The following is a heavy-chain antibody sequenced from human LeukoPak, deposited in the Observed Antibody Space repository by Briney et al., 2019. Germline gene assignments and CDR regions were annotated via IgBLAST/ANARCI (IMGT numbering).Heavy chain of an antibody. CDR2: IYYSGST. CDR3: ARSYYDSSGYYSQFDY. Sequence: SETLSLTCTVSGGSISSSSYYWGWIRQPPGKGLEWIGSIYYSGSTYYNPSLKSRVTISVDTSKNQFSLKLSSVTAADTAVYYCARSYYDSSGYYSQFDYWGQGTLVTVSS. D-gene: IGHD3-22*01. J-gene: IGHJ4*02. CDR1: GGSISSSSYY. V-gene: IGHV4-39*07.